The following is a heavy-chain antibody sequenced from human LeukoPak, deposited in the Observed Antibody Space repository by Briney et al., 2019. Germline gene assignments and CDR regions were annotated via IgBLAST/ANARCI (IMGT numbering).Heavy chain of an antibody. Sequence: PGGSLRLSCAVSGFTFTNYWMHWVRQAPGKGLVWVSRINSDGSSTNYADSVKGRFTISRDNANNTLSLQINSLRGEDTAVYYCARGSHAFDIWGQGTMVSVSS. CDR2: INSDGSST. J-gene: IGHJ3*02. D-gene: IGHD3-10*01. CDR3: ARGSHAFDI. CDR1: GFTFTNYW. V-gene: IGHV3-74*01.